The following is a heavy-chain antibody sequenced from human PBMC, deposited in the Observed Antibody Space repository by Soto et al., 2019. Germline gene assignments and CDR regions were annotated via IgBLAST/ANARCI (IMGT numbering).Heavy chain of an antibody. CDR1: GFTFSSYS. Sequence: GGSLRLSCAASGFTFSSYSMNWVRQAPGKGLEWVSYISSSSSTIYYADSVKGRFTISRDNAKNSLYLQMNSLRDEDTAVYYCATSRDRWLLPDLPLDYWGQGTLVTVSS. CDR2: ISSSSSTI. CDR3: ATSRDRWLLPDLPLDY. J-gene: IGHJ4*02. V-gene: IGHV3-48*02. D-gene: IGHD5-12*01.